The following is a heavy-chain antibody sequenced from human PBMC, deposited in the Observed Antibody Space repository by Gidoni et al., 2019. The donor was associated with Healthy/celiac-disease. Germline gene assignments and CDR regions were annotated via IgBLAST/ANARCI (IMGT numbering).Heavy chain of an antibody. CDR3: AKDRFLEWLPGYYYYGMDV. CDR1: GFTFSSYG. Sequence: QVQLVESGGGVVQPGRSLRPSCAASGFTFSSYGMHWVRQAPGKGLEWVAVIWYDGSNKYLADSVKGRFTISRDNSKNTLYLQMNSLRAEDTAVYYCAKDRFLEWLPGYYYYGMDVWGQGTTVTVSS. CDR2: IWYDGSNK. D-gene: IGHD3-3*01. J-gene: IGHJ6*02. V-gene: IGHV3-33*06.